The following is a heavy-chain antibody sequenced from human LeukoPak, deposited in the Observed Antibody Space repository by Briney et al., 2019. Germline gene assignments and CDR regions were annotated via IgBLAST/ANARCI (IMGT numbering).Heavy chain of an antibody. CDR3: AREIAAAGPTTT. CDR1: GGSISSSSYY. V-gene: IGHV4-39*07. D-gene: IGHD6-13*01. J-gene: IGHJ5*02. Sequence: PSETLSLTCTVSGGSISSSSYYWGWIRQPPGKGLEWIGSIYYSGSTYYNPSLKSRVTISVDTSKNQFSLKLSSVTAADTAVYYCAREIAAAGPTTTWGQGTLVTVSS. CDR2: IYYSGST.